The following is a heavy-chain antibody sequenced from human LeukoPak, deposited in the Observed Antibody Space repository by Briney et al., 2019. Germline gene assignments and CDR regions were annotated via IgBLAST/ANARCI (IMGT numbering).Heavy chain of an antibody. J-gene: IGHJ6*03. V-gene: IGHV4-38-2*02. D-gene: IGHD3-10*01. CDR2: MNHSGST. CDR3: ARGANYYGSGSYYTTYYYYYMDV. Sequence: SETLSLTCTVSGYSISSGYYWGWIRQPPGKGLEWIEEMNHSGSTNYNPSLKSRVTISVDTSKNQFSLKLSSVTAADTAVYYCARGANYYGSGSYYTTYYYYYMDVWGKGTTVTISS. CDR1: GYSISSGYY.